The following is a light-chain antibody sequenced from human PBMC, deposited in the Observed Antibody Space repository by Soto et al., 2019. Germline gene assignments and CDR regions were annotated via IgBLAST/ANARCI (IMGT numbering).Light chain of an antibody. J-gene: IGKJ1*01. V-gene: IGKV1-5*03. CDR3: QQYNSYWT. Sequence: DIQMTQSPSTLSASVGDRVTITCRASQSISSWLAWYQQKPGEAPKVLIYKASSLESGVPSRFSSSGSGTEFTLTISSLQADDFATYYCQQYNSYWTFGQGTKVEIK. CDR1: QSISSW. CDR2: KAS.